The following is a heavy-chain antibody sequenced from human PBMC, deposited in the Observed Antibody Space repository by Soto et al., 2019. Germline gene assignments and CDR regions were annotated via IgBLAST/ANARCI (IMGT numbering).Heavy chain of an antibody. CDR2: ISRLYNP. V-gene: IGHV4-30-2*01. Sequence: PGKGLEWIGYISRLYNPYFHPSFKRRVTMSIDRSRNQFYVNLSSMTAADRAVYYCARGFGYDPVDYWGQG. D-gene: IGHD5-12*01. CDR3: ARGFGYDPVDY. J-gene: IGHJ4*02.